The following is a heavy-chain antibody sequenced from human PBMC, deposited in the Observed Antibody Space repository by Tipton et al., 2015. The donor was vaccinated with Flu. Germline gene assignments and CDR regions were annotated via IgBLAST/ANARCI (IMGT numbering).Heavy chain of an antibody. CDR1: GDSISSGTHY. CDR2: IYTSGST. J-gene: IGHJ3*02. Sequence: TLSLTCTVSGDSISSGTHYWSWIRQPAGKGLEWIGRIYTSGSTNYNPSLKTRVTISVDTSKNQFSLKLSSVTAADTAVYYCARGGGLGPGAFDIWGQGTMVTVSS. D-gene: IGHD3-16*01. V-gene: IGHV4-61*02. CDR3: ARGGGLGPGAFDI.